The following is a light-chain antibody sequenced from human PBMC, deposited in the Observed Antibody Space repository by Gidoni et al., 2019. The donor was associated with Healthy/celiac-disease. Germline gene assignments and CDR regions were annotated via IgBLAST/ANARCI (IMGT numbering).Light chain of an antibody. J-gene: IGKJ2*01. V-gene: IGKV4-1*01. CDR3: QQYYSTPYT. CDR2: WAS. CDR1: QSVLFSSNNKNY. Sequence: DIVMTQSPVSLSLSLSQMATINCNTSQSVLFSSNNKNYLAWYQQKPGQPPKLLMYWASTRESGVPERFSGSGSGTDFTLTISSLQAEDVAVYYCQQYYSTPYTFGQGTKLEIK.